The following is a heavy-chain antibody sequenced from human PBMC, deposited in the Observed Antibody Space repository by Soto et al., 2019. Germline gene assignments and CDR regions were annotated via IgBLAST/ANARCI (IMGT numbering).Heavy chain of an antibody. V-gene: IGHV4-31*03. D-gene: IGHD4-17*01. Sequence: LSLTCPVSGASISSRGFYWTWIRQLPGKGLEWIGYISYSGSTNYSPSLKSRLNISIDTSDNHFSLKPTSVTAADTAVYYCARQSTVTGNYYFDSXGQGTMVTVS. CDR1: GASISSRGFY. CDR2: ISYSGST. J-gene: IGHJ4*02. CDR3: ARQSTVTGNYYFDS.